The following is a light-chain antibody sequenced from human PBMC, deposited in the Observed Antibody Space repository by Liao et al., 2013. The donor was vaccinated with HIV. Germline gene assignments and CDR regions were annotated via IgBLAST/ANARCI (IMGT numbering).Light chain of an antibody. CDR2: YNR. J-gene: IGLJ2*01. V-gene: IGLV3-21*04. CDR1: DIGSKT. CDR3: QVWDSSSDHVL. Sequence: SYVLTQPPSVSVAPGQTATITCGGNDIGSKTVHWYQQRPGQAPMLVISYNRDRPSGTPERLSGSNSGNTATLTISRVEAGDEADYYCQVWDSSSDHVLFGGGTKLTVL.